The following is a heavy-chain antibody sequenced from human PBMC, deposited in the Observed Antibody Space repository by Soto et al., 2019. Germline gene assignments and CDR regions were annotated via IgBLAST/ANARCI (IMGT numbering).Heavy chain of an antibody. CDR3: ARDPPSDDILTGYYSDVQYYFDY. Sequence: ASVKVSCKASGYTFTSYGISWVRQAPGQGLEWMGWISAYNGNTNYAQKLQGRVTITRDTSASTAYMELSSLRSEDTAVYYCARDPPSDDILTGYYSDVQYYFDYWGQGTLVTVSS. CDR1: GYTFTSYG. V-gene: IGHV1-18*01. D-gene: IGHD3-9*01. J-gene: IGHJ4*02. CDR2: ISAYNGNT.